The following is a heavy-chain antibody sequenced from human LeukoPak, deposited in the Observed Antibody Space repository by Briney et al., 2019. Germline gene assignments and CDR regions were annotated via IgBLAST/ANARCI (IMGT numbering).Heavy chain of an antibody. CDR2: ISGSGGST. Sequence: PGGSLRLSCAASGFTFSSYAMSWVRQAPGKGLEWVSAISGSGGSTYYADSVKGRFTISRDNSKNTLYLPMNSLRAEDTAVYYCASPAPGYSSGWSPYYFDYWGQGTLVTVSS. CDR1: GFTFSSYA. D-gene: IGHD6-19*01. CDR3: ASPAPGYSSGWSPYYFDY. V-gene: IGHV3-23*01. J-gene: IGHJ4*02.